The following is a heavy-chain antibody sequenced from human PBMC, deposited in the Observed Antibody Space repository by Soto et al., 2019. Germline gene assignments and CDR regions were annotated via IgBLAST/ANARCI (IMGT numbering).Heavy chain of an antibody. CDR3: ARAMDTAMASKDNWFDP. CDR1: GFTFRSYA. Sequence: QVQLVESGGGVVQPGRSLRLSCAASGFTFRSYAMHWVRQAPGKGLEWVATISYNENKRYYTDSVKGRFTISRDNSKNTLYLQVNSLTTEETAVYYCARAMDTAMASKDNWFDPWGQGTLVTVSS. CDR2: ISYNENKR. J-gene: IGHJ5*02. D-gene: IGHD5-18*01. V-gene: IGHV3-30-3*01.